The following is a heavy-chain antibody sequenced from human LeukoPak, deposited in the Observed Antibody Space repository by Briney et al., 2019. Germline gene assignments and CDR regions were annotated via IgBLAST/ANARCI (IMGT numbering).Heavy chain of an antibody. V-gene: IGHV3-30*03. CDR1: GFTFSSYS. CDR3: ARVYSSSSGFFGYYYYGMDV. D-gene: IGHD6-6*01. J-gene: IGHJ6*02. CDR2: ISHDRSNK. Sequence: GGSLRLPCEAPGFTFSSYSMKRVPQAPATGLARVQDISHDRSNKYYAHSVKGRITISRDNSKNTLYLQMNSPTAEDTAVYYCARVYSSSSGFFGYYYYGMDVWGQGTTVTVSS.